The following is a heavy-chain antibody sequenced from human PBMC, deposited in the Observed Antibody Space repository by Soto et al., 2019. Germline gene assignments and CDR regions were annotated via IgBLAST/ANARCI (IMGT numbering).Heavy chain of an antibody. Sequence: GESLKTYCKGVGYKFGHAWIGWVRQMPGKGLEWMGIIKPGTSDIRYSPSCRSHVTISADEAVSTAYLQWSSLKASDTAMYYCARRLSHICDSWGQGTLVTVSS. J-gene: IGHJ4*02. V-gene: IGHV5-51*01. CDR1: GYKFGHAW. CDR2: IKPGTSDI. CDR3: ARRLSHICDS. D-gene: IGHD3-3*02.